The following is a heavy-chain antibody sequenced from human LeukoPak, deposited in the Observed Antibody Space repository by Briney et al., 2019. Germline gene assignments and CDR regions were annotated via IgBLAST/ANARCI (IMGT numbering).Heavy chain of an antibody. CDR3: ASHVDYGDYLDY. CDR1: GYTFTSYD. D-gene: IGHD4-17*01. J-gene: IGHJ4*02. V-gene: IGHV1-46*03. CDR2: INPSGGST. Sequence: ASVKVSCKASGYTFTSYDINWVRQAPGQGLEWMGIINPSGGSTSYAQKFQGRVTMTRDTSTSTVYMELSSLRSEDTAVYYCASHVDYGDYLDYWGQGTLVTVSS.